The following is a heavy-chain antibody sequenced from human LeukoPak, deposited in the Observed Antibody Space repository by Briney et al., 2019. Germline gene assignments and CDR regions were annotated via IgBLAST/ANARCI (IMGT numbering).Heavy chain of an antibody. CDR3: ARGRGGAFDI. Sequence: ASVKVSCKASGYTFTGYYMHWVRQAPGQGLEWMVRINTNSGGTNYAQQFQGRVTRTRDTSISTAYMELSRLRSDDTAVYYCARGRGGAFDIWGQGTMVTVSS. CDR1: GYTFTGYY. CDR2: INTNSGGT. D-gene: IGHD3-10*01. V-gene: IGHV1-2*06. J-gene: IGHJ3*02.